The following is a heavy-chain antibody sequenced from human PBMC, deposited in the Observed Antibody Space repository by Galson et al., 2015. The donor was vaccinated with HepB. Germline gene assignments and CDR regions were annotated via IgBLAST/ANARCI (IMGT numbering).Heavy chain of an antibody. D-gene: IGHD3-3*01. CDR1: EFTFSNYG. CDR3: ARAFWSGYF. Sequence: SLRLSSAASEFTFSNYGMKWVRQAPGKGLEWVSYISSSSRTIYYADSVKGRFTISRDNAKNSLYLQMNSLRAEDTAVHYCARAFWSGYFWGQGTLVTVSS. V-gene: IGHV3-48*01. J-gene: IGHJ4*02. CDR2: ISSSSRTI.